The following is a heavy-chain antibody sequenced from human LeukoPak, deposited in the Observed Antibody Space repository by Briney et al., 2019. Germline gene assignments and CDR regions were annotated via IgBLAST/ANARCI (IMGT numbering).Heavy chain of an antibody. CDR3: AELGITMIGGV. D-gene: IGHD3-10*02. CDR2: ISTSGSTI. V-gene: IGHV3-48*03. Sequence: GGSLRLSCGASGFTFSNYEMNWVRQAPGKGLEWLSHISTSGSTIYYANSVKGRFTISRDNAKNSVYLQMNSLRAEDTAVYYCAELGITMIGGVWGKGTTVTISS. J-gene: IGHJ6*04. CDR1: GFTFSNYE.